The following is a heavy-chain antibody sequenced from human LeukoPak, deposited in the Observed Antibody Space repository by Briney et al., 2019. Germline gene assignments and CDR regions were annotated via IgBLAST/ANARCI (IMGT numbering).Heavy chain of an antibody. CDR2: MKGADET. V-gene: IGHV3-23*01. Sequence: GGSLTLYCAASGFSFTNYAMSWLRQAPARGPEWRKSMKGADETGQRDCLQGRFTLSRVDSSNTVYLRRNSLGFEDTAIYYCARASWISTADAGWWGQGNHVTVST. D-gene: IGHD3-16*01. CDR1: GFSFTNYA. J-gene: IGHJ4*02. CDR3: ARASWISTADAGW.